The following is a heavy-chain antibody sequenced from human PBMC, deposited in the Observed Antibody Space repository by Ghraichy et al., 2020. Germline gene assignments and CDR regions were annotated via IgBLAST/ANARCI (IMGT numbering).Heavy chain of an antibody. CDR1: GFTFSSYW. D-gene: IGHD3-9*01. CDR3: ARDLAYYDILTGYYYYYGIDV. Sequence: GGSLRLSCAASGFTFSSYWMHWVRQAPGKGLVWVSRINSDGSSTSYADSVKGRFTISRDNAKNTLYLRINSLRAEDTAVYYCARDLAYYDILTGYYYYYGIDVWGQGTTVTVSS. CDR2: INSDGSST. V-gene: IGHV3-74*01. J-gene: IGHJ6*02.